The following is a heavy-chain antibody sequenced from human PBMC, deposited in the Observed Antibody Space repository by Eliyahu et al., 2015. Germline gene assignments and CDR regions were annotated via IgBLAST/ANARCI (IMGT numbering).Heavy chain of an antibody. Sequence: EVQLVESGGGLVQPGGSRRLSCEASGFSFSSYEMTWVRQAPGKRPEWFSYIGSGGSTIYYADSVKGRFTISRANAKNSLYLQMKSLRAEDTAVYYCARRSGGGYDFDYWGQGTLVTVSS. CDR2: IGSGGSTI. D-gene: IGHD3-16*01. CDR3: ARRSGGGYDFDY. CDR1: GFSFSSYE. J-gene: IGHJ4*02. V-gene: IGHV3-48*03.